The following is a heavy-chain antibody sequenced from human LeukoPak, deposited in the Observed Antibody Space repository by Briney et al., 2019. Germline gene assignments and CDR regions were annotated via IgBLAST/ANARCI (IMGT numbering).Heavy chain of an antibody. Sequence: GGSLRLSCAASGFTFSSYAMSWVRQAPGKGLEWVSVISGSGGSTYYADSVKGRCTISRDKSKNTLYLEMNSLRAEDTAVYYCARMAYSSGWDYFDYWGQGTLVTVSS. D-gene: IGHD6-19*01. J-gene: IGHJ4*02. CDR1: GFTFSSYA. CDR3: ARMAYSSGWDYFDY. V-gene: IGHV3-23*01. CDR2: ISGSGGST.